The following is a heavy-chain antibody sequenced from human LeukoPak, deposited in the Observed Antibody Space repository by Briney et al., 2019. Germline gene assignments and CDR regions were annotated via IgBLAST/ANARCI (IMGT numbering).Heavy chain of an antibody. CDR2: ISSDGTYT. D-gene: IGHD1-14*01. Sequence: GGSLRLSCAASGFTFSSHLMHWVRQAPGKGLVWVSRISSDGTYTNYADSVRGRFTISRDNAKNTLYLQMNSLRAEDTALYYCAKETRGAFDIWGQGTMVTVSS. CDR1: GFTFSSHL. V-gene: IGHV3-74*01. J-gene: IGHJ3*02. CDR3: AKETRGAFDI.